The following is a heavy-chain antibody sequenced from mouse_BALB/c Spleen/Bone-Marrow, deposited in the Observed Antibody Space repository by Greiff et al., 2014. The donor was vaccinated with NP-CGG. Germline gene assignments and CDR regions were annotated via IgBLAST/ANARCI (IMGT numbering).Heavy chain of an antibody. CDR2: IDPSDSET. CDR3: ATYKRLYFDY. J-gene: IGHJ2*01. Sequence: VQLQQSGPQLVRPGASVKISCKASGYSFTSYWMHWMNQRPGQGLEWIGMIDPSDSETRLNQKFKDKATLTVDKSSSTAYMQLSSPTSEDSAVYYCATYKRLYFDYWGQGTTLTVSS. V-gene: IGHV1-74*01. CDR1: GYSFTSYW.